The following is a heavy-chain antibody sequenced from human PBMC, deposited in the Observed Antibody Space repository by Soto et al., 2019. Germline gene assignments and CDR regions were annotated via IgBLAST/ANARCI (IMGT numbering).Heavy chain of an antibody. D-gene: IGHD1-26*01. CDR2: IWHDGSNK. CDR3: TRAAIRGELLEY. V-gene: IGHV3-33*01. J-gene: IGHJ4*02. Sequence: QVQLVESGGGVVQPGRSLRLSCAASGFAFNNYGMHWVRQAPGKGLEWVALIWHDGSNKGYADSVKGRFTISRDNSKNTLNLHMTSLRVEDTAVYYCTRAAIRGELLEYWGQGTQVTVSS. CDR1: GFAFNNYG.